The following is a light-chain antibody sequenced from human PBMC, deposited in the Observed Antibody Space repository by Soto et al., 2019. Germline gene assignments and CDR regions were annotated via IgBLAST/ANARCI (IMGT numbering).Light chain of an antibody. CDR3: CSYAGSDTYV. J-gene: IGLJ1*01. V-gene: IGLV2-23*02. CDR2: EVY. Sequence: QSALTQPASVSGSPGQSITISCTGTSNNVGNYNLVSWYQQHPGKAPKLMIYEVYKRPPGVSNRFSGSKSGITASLTISGLQAEHEGDYYCCSYAGSDTYVFGTGTKLTVL. CDR1: SNNVGNYNL.